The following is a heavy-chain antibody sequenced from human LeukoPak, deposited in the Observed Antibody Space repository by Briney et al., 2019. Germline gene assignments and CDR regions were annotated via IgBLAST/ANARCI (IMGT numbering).Heavy chain of an antibody. CDR3: AKDNVAAAGRYFDY. Sequence: PGRSLRLSCAASGFTFSNYGMHWVRQAPGKGLEWVALISYDGGNKYFADSVKGRFTISRDNSKNTLYLQMHSLRAEDTAVYYCAKDNVAAAGRYFDYWGQGTLVTDSS. CDR2: ISYDGGNK. D-gene: IGHD6-13*01. CDR1: GFTFSNYG. J-gene: IGHJ4*02. V-gene: IGHV3-30*18.